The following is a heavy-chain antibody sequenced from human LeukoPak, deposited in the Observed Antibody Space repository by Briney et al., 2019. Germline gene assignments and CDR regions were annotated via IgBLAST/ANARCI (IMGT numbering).Heavy chain of an antibody. V-gene: IGHV3-23*01. Sequence: HSGGSLRLSCAASGFTFSSYAMSWVRQAPGKGLEWVSAISGSGGSTYYADSVKGRFTISRDNSKNTLYLQMNSLRAEDTAVYYCAKEDPYYYDSSGYFRPLDYWGQGTLVTVSS. CDR2: ISGSGGST. CDR1: GFTFSSYA. J-gene: IGHJ4*02. D-gene: IGHD3-22*01. CDR3: AKEDPYYYDSSGYFRPLDY.